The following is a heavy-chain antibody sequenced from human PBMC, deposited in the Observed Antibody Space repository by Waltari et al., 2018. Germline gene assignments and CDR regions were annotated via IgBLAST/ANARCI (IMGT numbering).Heavy chain of an antibody. CDR2: INHSGST. V-gene: IGHV4-34*01. D-gene: IGHD6-19*01. Sequence: QVQLQQWGAGLLKPSETLSLTCVVYGGSFSGYYWSWVGQSPGKGLEWIGEINHSGSTNYNPSLKGRVHISGDTSKNQFSLKVSSVTAADTAVYYCARGGQWKFDYWGQGTLVTVSS. CDR3: ARGGQWKFDY. CDR1: GGSFSGYY. J-gene: IGHJ4*02.